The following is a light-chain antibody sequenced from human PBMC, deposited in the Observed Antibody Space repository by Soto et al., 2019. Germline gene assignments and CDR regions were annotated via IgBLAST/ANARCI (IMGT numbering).Light chain of an antibody. CDR2: DAS. J-gene: IGKJ1*01. Sequence: IQMTQSPSSLSASVGDRVTITFRASQSISSYLNWYQQKPGKAPKLLIYDASTLESGVPSRFSGGGSGTEFTLTINNLQPDDLATYICQQYKSYSTFGRGTKVDI. CDR1: QSISSY. V-gene: IGKV1-5*01. CDR3: QQYKSYST.